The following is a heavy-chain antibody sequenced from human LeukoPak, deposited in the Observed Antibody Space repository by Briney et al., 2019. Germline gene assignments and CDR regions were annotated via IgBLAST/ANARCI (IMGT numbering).Heavy chain of an antibody. D-gene: IGHD3-22*01. CDR2: INWNGGST. J-gene: IGHJ4*02. CDR3: ARDGAWLLDY. Sequence: PGGSLRLSCAASRFTFSTYWMHWVRQAPGKGLEWVSGINWNGGSTGYADSVKGRFTISRDNAKNSLYLQMNSLRAEDTALYYCARDGAWLLDYWGQGTLVTVSS. V-gene: IGHV3-20*04. CDR1: RFTFSTYW.